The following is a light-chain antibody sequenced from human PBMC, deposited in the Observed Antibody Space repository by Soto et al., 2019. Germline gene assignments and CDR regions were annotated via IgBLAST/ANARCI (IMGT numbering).Light chain of an antibody. CDR3: QQGSNWAT. CDR1: QSVSRN. J-gene: IGKJ3*01. CDR2: DAS. Sequence: EIVFTQSPPTLFLVPLEIATLSCRPSQSVSRNLAWYQKKPGPATSLLIYDASNRATGIPARFSGSGSVTDFTLTISRLETEDFAVYYCQQGSNWATFGPGTKVDIK. V-gene: IGKV3-11*01.